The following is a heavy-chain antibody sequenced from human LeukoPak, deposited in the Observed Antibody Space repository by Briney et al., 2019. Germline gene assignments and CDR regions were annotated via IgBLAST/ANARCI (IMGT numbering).Heavy chain of an antibody. Sequence: SETLSLTCSVSGYSISSGYYWGWIRQSPGKGLEWIGSIYQSGSPYYNPSLKSRVTISVDTSKNQFSLKLSSVTAADTAVYFCARDAGSRTWYSPFDYWGQGALVTVSS. J-gene: IGHJ4*02. CDR2: IYQSGSP. CDR3: ARDAGSRTWYSPFDY. D-gene: IGHD6-13*01. CDR1: GYSISSGYY. V-gene: IGHV4-38-2*02.